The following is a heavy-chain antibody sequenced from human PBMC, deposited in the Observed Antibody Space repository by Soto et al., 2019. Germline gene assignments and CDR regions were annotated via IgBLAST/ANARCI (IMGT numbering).Heavy chain of an antibody. V-gene: IGHV4-34*02. CDR3: ATGADAMLSPNFDY. CDR2: ITEGGTA. Sequence: QVQLQQWGGGLLKPSETLSLTCAVHGDSFSGYFWTWIRQPPGKGVEWIAEITEGGTANYSPSLKSRVSIAVESSKRQFSLTLSSVTAADTAMYYCATGADAMLSPNFDYWSQGSLVTVSS. CDR1: GDSFSGYF. D-gene: IGHD2-8*01. J-gene: IGHJ4*02.